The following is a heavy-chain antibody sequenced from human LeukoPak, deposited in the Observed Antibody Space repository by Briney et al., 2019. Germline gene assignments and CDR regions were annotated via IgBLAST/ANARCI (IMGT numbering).Heavy chain of an antibody. Sequence: PSETLSLTCTVSGGSISSYYWSWIRQPPGKGLEWIGYIYYSGSTNYNPSLKSRVTISVDTSKNQFSLKLSSVTAADTAVYHCARVNFDWFTLDYWGQGTLVTVSS. CDR2: IYYSGST. V-gene: IGHV4-59*01. J-gene: IGHJ4*02. CDR1: GGSISSYY. D-gene: IGHD3-9*01. CDR3: ARVNFDWFTLDY.